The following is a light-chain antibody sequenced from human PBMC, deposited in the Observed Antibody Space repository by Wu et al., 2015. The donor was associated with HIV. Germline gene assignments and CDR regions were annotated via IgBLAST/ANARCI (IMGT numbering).Light chain of an antibody. CDR1: QSVSSNS. CDR3: QQYGGSPLWT. V-gene: IGKV3-20*01. J-gene: IGKJ1*01. Sequence: SCRASQSVSSNSLAWYQQKPGQAPRLLMYGASSRATGIPDRFSGSGSGTDFTLTISRVEPEDFAVYYCQQYGGSPLWTFGQGTKVEIK. CDR2: GAS.